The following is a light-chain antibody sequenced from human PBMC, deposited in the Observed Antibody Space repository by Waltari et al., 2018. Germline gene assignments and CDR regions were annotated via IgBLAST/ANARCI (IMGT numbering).Light chain of an antibody. Sequence: QSALTQPASVSGSPGQSITISCTGTSSDAGGYNYVSWYQQHPGQAPKLLIYEVNNRPSGCSNRFSGSKSGTTASLTISGLQAEDEADYYCSSYTSSSTLYVFGTGTKVTVL. CDR1: SSDAGGYNY. J-gene: IGLJ1*01. CDR3: SSYTSSSTLYV. V-gene: IGLV2-14*01. CDR2: EVN.